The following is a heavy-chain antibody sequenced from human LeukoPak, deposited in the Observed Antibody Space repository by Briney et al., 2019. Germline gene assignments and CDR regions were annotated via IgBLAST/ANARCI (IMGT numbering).Heavy chain of an antibody. J-gene: IGHJ5*02. D-gene: IGHD6-13*01. V-gene: IGHV4-59*01. CDR1: GGSISSYY. CDR2: IYYSGST. CDR3: ARGTTGYSIPNWFDP. Sequence: SETLSLTCTVSGGSISSYYWSWIRQPPGKGLEWIGYIYYSGSTNYNPSLKSRVTISVDTSKNQFSLKLSSVTAAAAVVYYCARGTTGYSIPNWFDPWGQGALVTVSS.